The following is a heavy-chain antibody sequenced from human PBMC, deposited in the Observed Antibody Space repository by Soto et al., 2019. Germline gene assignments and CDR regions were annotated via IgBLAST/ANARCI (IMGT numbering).Heavy chain of an antibody. Sequence: SETLSLTCTVSGGSINTYYWSWIRQPPGKGLEWIGYVDYSGNSDSSPSLKSRATISIDTSKKQVSLKLISVTAADTAVYYCARNGFSVAGRFHFDYWGQGISVTVSS. CDR2: VDYSGNS. V-gene: IGHV4-59*12. D-gene: IGHD6-19*01. J-gene: IGHJ4*02. CDR1: GGSINTYY. CDR3: ARNGFSVAGRFHFDY.